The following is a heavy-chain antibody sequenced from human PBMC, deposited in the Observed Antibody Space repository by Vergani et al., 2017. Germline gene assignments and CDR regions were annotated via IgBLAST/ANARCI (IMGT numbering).Heavy chain of an antibody. CDR1: GGSISSYY. V-gene: IGHV4-39*01. D-gene: IGHD6-19*01. J-gene: IGHJ4*02. Sequence: QVQLQESGPGLVKPSETLSLTCTVSGGSISSYYWGWIRQPPGKGLEWIGSIYYSGCTYYNPSLKSRVTISVDTSKNQFSLKLSSVTAADTAVYYCARLSSGWYFLDYWGQGTLVTVSS. CDR2: IYYSGCT. CDR3: ARLSSGWYFLDY.